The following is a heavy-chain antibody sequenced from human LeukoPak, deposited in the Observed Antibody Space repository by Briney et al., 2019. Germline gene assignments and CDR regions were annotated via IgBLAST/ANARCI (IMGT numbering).Heavy chain of an antibody. CDR3: ARGALAVITSVYDY. D-gene: IGHD3-22*01. CDR1: GFTFSTYG. CDR2: ISTGSSYI. V-gene: IGHV3-21*06. Sequence: GMSLSLSCATSGFTFSTYGMEWVRQAPGKGLEWVSSISTGSSYIYYADSVKGRFTISRDNAKNSLYLQMHSLRGEDTAVYYCARGALAVITSVYDYWGQGTLVTVSS. J-gene: IGHJ4*02.